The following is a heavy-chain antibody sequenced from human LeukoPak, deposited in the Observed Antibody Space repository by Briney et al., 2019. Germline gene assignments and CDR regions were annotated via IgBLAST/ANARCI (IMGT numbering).Heavy chain of an antibody. V-gene: IGHV1-24*01. CDR1: GYTLTELS. D-gene: IGHD3-10*01. Sequence: GASVRVSCKVSGYTLTELSMHWVRQAPGKGLEWMGGFDPEDGETIYAQKFQGRVTMTEDTSTDTAYMELSSLRSEDTAVYYCTTTHGGYFDYWGQGTLVTVSS. CDR3: TTTHGGYFDY. CDR2: FDPEDGET. J-gene: IGHJ4*02.